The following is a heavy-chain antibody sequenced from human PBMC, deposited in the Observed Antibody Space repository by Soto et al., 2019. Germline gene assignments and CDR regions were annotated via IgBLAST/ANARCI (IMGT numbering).Heavy chain of an antibody. CDR3: ARDIRGGQQLVLDY. D-gene: IGHD6-13*01. V-gene: IGHV3-48*04. CDR2: ISSSSSTI. Sequence: GGSLRLSCAASGFTFSSYSMNWVRQAPGKGLEWVSYISSSSSTIYYADSVKGRFTISRDNAKNSLYLQMNSLRAEDTAVYYCARDIRGGQQLVLDYWGQGTLVTVSS. CDR1: GFTFSSYS. J-gene: IGHJ4*02.